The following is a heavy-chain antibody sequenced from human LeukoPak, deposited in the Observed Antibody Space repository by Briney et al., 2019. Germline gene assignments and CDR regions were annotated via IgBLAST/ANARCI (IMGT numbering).Heavy chain of an antibody. D-gene: IGHD6-19*01. CDR1: GFTFSITY. V-gene: IGHV3-21*01. CDR3: ARILSSAWGELGY. Sequence: GGSLRLSCTASGFTFSITYMAWVRQAPGKGLEWVSSISSSSSYIYYADSVKGRFTISRDNAKNTLYLQMNSLRAEDTAVYYCARILSSAWGELGYWGQGTLVTVSS. J-gene: IGHJ4*02. CDR2: ISSSSSYI.